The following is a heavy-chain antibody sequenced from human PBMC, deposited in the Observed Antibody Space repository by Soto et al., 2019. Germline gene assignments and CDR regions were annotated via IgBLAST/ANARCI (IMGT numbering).Heavy chain of an antibody. CDR1: GFTFNDYG. CDR2: IWYDGSSK. J-gene: IGHJ3*02. V-gene: IGHV3-33*01. CDR3: ARDLLRGGADI. D-gene: IGHD2-21*01. Sequence: QVQLVESGGGVVQPGRPLRLSCAASGFTFNDYGMHWVRQAPGKGLEWVAVIWYDGSSKNYADSVKGRFTISRDNSKNTMYLQMNSLRAEDTAVYYCARDLLRGGADIWGQGTMVTVSS.